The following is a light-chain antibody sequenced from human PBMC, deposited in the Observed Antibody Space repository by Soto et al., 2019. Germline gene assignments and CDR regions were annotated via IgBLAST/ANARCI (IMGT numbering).Light chain of an antibody. J-gene: IGLJ3*02. V-gene: IGLV2-8*01. CDR1: SSDVGGYNY. Sequence: QSVLTQPPSASGSPGQSVTISCTGTSSDVGGYNYVSWYRQHPGKAPTLMIYEVTKRPSGVPDRFSGSKSGSTASLTVSGLQADDEAEYYCSSYAGSNNGVFGGGTKLTVL. CDR2: EVT. CDR3: SSYAGSNNGV.